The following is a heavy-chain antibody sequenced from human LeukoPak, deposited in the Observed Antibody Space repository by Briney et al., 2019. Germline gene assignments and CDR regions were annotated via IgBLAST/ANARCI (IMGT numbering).Heavy chain of an antibody. CDR2: IYYSGST. D-gene: IGHD3-3*01. CDR1: GGSISSSSYY. J-gene: IGHJ4*02. Sequence: SETLSLTCTVSGGSISSSSYYWGWIRQPPGKGLEWIGSIYYSGSTYYNPSLKSRVTISVDTSKNQFSLKLSSVTAADTAVYYCARGYYDFWSGYYTHWGQGTLVTVSS. CDR3: ARGYYDFWSGYYTH. V-gene: IGHV4-39*01.